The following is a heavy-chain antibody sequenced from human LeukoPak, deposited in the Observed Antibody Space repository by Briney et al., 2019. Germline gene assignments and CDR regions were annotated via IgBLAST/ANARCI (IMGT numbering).Heavy chain of an antibody. CDR2: ISSRSSYI. CDR3: ARGAFDYPGRDYFDY. CDR1: EFSFSGYS. D-gene: IGHD3-9*01. Sequence: GGSLRLSCAASEFSFSGYSMSWVRQAPGKGLEWVSSISSRSSYIYYADSVKGRFTISRDNAKNSLHLQMEGLRVEDTAVYYCARGAFDYPGRDYFDYWGQGTQVTVSS. J-gene: IGHJ4*02. V-gene: IGHV3-21*06.